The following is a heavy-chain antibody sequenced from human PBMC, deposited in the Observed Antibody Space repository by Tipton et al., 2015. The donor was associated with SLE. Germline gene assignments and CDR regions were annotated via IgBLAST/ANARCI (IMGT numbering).Heavy chain of an antibody. CDR3: AREGTISGALDAFDI. J-gene: IGHJ3*02. CDR1: GFTFSSYA. V-gene: IGHV3-30*04. CDR2: ISYDGSNK. D-gene: IGHD3-3*01. Sequence: SLRLSRAASGFTFSSYAMHWVRRAPGKGLEWVAVISYDGSNKYYADSVKGRFTISRDNSKNTLYLQMNSLRAEDTAVYYCAREGTISGALDAFDIWGQGTMVTVSS.